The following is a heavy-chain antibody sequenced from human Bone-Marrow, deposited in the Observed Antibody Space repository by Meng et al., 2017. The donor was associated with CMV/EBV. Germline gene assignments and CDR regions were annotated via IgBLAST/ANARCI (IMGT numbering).Heavy chain of an antibody. Sequence: GESLKISCAASGSSFSTYAMNWVRQAPGKGLEWVSFIRYDGSMTYYADSVKGRFTISRDNSKNTLFLEMNSLRVEDTAVYYCVPLRSPFWGQGTLVTVSS. CDR2: IRYDGSMT. J-gene: IGHJ4*02. CDR3: VPLRSPF. D-gene: IGHD3-10*01. V-gene: IGHV3-30*02. CDR1: GSSFSTYA.